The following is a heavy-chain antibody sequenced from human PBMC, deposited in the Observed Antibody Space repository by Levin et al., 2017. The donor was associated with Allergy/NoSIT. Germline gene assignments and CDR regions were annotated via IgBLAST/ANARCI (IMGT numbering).Heavy chain of an antibody. D-gene: IGHD6-19*01. V-gene: IGHV3-21*06. J-gene: IGHJ3*01. CDR3: AREIYSSPDDGFDL. CDR1: GFSLYSYR. CDR2: VSSSTSHI. Sequence: GGSLRLSCVASGFSLYSYRMNWVRQAPGKGLEWVSSVSSSTSHIYYADSVKGRFTISGDNAKSSVYLQMDSLRAEDTAVYYCAREIYSSPDDGFDLWGQGTMVTVSS.